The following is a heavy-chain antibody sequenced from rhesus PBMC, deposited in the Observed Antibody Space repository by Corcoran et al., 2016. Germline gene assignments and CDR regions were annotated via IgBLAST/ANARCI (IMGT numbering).Heavy chain of an antibody. D-gene: IGHD1-44*01. V-gene: IGHV3-116*02. CDR3: ARDGIVGTTGDFDF. J-gene: IGHJ1*01. CDR2: IRNKPNGGTV. Sequence: EVRLVESGGALVQPGGSLRLSCEASGVSFSDYYISWVRQVPGKGPEWIGFIRNKPNGGTVEYAASVKGSFTISRDDSKSIASLQMNSLKTDDTAVYYCARDGIVGTTGDFDFWGQGALVTVSS. CDR1: GVSFSDYY.